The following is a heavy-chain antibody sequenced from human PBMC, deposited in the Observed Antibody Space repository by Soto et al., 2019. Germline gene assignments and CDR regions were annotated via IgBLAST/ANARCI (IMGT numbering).Heavy chain of an antibody. CDR3: ARFSAVAAHYYFDY. V-gene: IGHV4-31*03. Sequence: QVQLQESGPGLVKPSQTLSLTCTVSGGSISSGGYYWSWIRQHPGKGLEWIGYIYYSGSTYYNPYLKSRVTLSVDTSKNQFSLKLSSVTAADTAVYYCARFSAVAAHYYFDYWGQGTLVTVSS. CDR1: GGSISSGGYY. CDR2: IYYSGST. J-gene: IGHJ4*02. D-gene: IGHD6-19*01.